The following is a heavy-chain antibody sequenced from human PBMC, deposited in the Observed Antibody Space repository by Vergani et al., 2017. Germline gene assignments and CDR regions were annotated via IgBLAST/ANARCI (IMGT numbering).Heavy chain of an antibody. CDR2: ISGSGATS. J-gene: IGHJ4*02. D-gene: IGHD6-6*01. CDR3: AKWARGAY. V-gene: IGHV3-23*04. Sequence: EVQMVESGGGLVKPGGSLRLSCVASGFTFSHYSMNWVRQAPGKGLEWVSGISGSGATSYYAESMKGRFAMSSDNSKNTLYLQMNSLRAEDTAVYYCAKWARGAYWGQGTLVTVSS. CDR1: GFTFSHYS.